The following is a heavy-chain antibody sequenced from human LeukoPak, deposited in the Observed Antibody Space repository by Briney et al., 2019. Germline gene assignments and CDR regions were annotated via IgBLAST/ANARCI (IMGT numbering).Heavy chain of an antibody. V-gene: IGHV3-9*01. CDR2: ISWNSGSI. Sequence: GGSLRLSCAASGFTFSSYSMNWVRQAPGKGLEWVSGISWNSGSIGYADSVKGRFTISRDNAKNSLYLQMNSLRAEDTALYYCAKGLGSGWPYDYWGQGTLVTVSS. J-gene: IGHJ4*02. CDR3: AKGLGSGWPYDY. CDR1: GFTFSSYS. D-gene: IGHD6-19*01.